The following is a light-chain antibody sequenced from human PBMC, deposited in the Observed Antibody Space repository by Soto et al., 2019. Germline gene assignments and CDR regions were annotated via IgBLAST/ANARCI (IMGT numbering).Light chain of an antibody. CDR1: SSDVGGYNY. CDR2: DVS. Sequence: QSVLTQPASVSGSPGQSITISCTGTSSDVGGYNYVSWYQQHPGKAPKLMIYDVSNRPSGVSNRFSGSKSGNAASLTISGHQAEEEADYYRTLYTSSSTYVFGGGTKLTVL. CDR3: TLYTSSSTYV. V-gene: IGLV2-14*01. J-gene: IGLJ1*01.